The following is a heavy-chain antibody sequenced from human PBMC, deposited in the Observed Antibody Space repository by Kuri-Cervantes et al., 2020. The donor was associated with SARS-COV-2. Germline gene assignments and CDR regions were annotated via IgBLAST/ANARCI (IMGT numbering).Heavy chain of an antibody. CDR1: GFTFSSYT. Sequence: GESLKISCAASGFTFSSYTMSWVRQAPGKGLEWVSAISGSGGSTYYADSVKGRFTISRDNTKNTLYLQMNSLRAEDTAVYYCAKEKRATTRFDAFDHWGQGTMVTVSS. D-gene: IGHD1-26*01. J-gene: IGHJ3*01. CDR3: AKEKRATTRFDAFDH. V-gene: IGHV3-23*01. CDR2: ISGSGGST.